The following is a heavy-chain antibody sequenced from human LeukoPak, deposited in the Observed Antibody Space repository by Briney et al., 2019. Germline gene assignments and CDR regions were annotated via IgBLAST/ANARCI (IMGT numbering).Heavy chain of an antibody. CDR1: GYTFTGYY. J-gene: IGHJ6*02. V-gene: IGHV1-2*02. CDR3: ARDTMTTVTTGYYYGMDV. CDR2: INPNSGGT. Sequence: ASVKVSCKASGYTFTGYYMHWVRQAPGQGLEWMGWINPNSGGTNYAQKFQGGVTMTRDTSISTAYMELSRLRSDDTAVYYCARDTMTTVTTGYYYGMDVWGQGTTVTVSS. D-gene: IGHD4-17*01.